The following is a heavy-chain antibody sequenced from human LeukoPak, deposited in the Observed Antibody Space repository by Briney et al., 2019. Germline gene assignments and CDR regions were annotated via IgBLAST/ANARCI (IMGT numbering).Heavy chain of an antibody. CDR1: GFAFSNYA. CDR3: AKAVRSMVTGGGYFDS. D-gene: IGHD3-10*01. J-gene: IGHJ4*02. V-gene: IGHV3-23*01. Sequence: GGSLRLSCAASGFAFSNYAMCWVRQAPGKGLEWVSSLSGGGDSRYYADSVMGRFTISRDNSKNTLYLQMNSLRAEDTAVYYCAKAVRSMVTGGGYFDSWGQGTLVTVSS. CDR2: LSGGGDSR.